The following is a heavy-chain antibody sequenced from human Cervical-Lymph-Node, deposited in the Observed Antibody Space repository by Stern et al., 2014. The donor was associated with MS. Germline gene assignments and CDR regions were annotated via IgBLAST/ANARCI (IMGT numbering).Heavy chain of an antibody. J-gene: IGHJ4*02. V-gene: IGHV3-33*01. CDR3: ARDDFGWAEVAVVPARKGLDY. CDR1: GFPFSSYG. CDR2: IWYDGSNQ. Sequence: VQLVESGGGVVQPGRSLRLSCVASGFPFSSYGMHWVRQAPGKGLEWVALIWYDGSNQYYADSVKGRFTISRDNSKNTLFLQMDSLSAEDTAVYYCARDDFGWAEVAVVPARKGLDYWGQGTLVTVSS. D-gene: IGHD2-2*01.